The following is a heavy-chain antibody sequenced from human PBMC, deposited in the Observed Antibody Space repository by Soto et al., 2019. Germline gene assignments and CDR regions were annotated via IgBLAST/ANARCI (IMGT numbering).Heavy chain of an antibody. CDR2: ISAYNGNT. CDR3: ARTFLPALYCSGGSCYSELIDY. J-gene: IGHJ4*02. V-gene: IGHV1-18*01. Sequence: QVQLVQSGAEVKKPGASVKVSCKASGYTFTSYGISCVRQAPGHGLEWMGWISAYNGNTNYAQKLQGRVTMTTDTSTSTAYMELRSLRSDDTAVYYCARTFLPALYCSGGSCYSELIDYWGQGTLVTVSS. D-gene: IGHD2-15*01. CDR1: GYTFTSYG.